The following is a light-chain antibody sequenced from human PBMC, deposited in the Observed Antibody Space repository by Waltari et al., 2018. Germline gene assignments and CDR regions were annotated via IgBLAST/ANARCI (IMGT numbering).Light chain of an antibody. Sequence: QLVLTQPPSASASLGASVRLTCTLTSGHSSYAIAWHQQRPEKGPRYLMRLSSDGSHTKGDGILACFSGASSVAERCLVLSSLQSEDEAYYYCQTRDAGVVFGGGTELTGL. J-gene: IGLJ2*01. CDR1: SGHSSYA. CDR2: LSSDGSH. V-gene: IGLV4-69*01. CDR3: QTRDAGVV.